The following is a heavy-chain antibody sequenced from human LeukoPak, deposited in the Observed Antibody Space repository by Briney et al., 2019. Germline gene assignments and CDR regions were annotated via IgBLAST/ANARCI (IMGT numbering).Heavy chain of an antibody. V-gene: IGHV4-59*01. D-gene: IGHD3-10*01. J-gene: IGHJ4*02. CDR2: IYYSGST. Sequence: SETLSLTCTVSGGSISSYYWSWIRQPPGKGLEWIGYIYYSGSTNFNPSLKSRVTISVDTSKNQFSLKLSSVTAADTAVYYCARVVWFGESYYFDYWGQGTLVTVSS. CDR1: GGSISSYY. CDR3: ARVVWFGESYYFDY.